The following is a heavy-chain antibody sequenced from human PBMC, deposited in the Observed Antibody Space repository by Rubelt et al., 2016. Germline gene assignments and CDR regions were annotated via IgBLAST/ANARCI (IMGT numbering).Heavy chain of an antibody. V-gene: IGHV3-33*06. Sequence: QAPGKGLEWVAVIWYDGSNKYYADSVKGRFTISRDNSKNTLYLQMNSLRAEDTAVYYCAERGVGGIDYWGQGTLVTVSS. CDR2: IWYDGSNK. CDR3: AERGVGGIDY. D-gene: IGHD2-8*01. J-gene: IGHJ4*02.